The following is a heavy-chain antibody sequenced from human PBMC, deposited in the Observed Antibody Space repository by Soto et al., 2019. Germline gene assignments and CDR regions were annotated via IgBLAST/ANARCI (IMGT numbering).Heavy chain of an antibody. CDR2: TYYRSKWYS. CDR1: GDSVSSNSAA. D-gene: IGHD1-26*01. Sequence: QTLSLTCVISGDSVSSNSAAWNWIRQSPSRGLEWLGRTYYRSKWYSDYAASVESRITVNPDTSKNHFSLQLNSVTPEDTAVYYCARGEQYCGRILAYSGQGTPVTVSS. J-gene: IGHJ4*02. V-gene: IGHV6-1*01. CDR3: ARGEQYCGRILAY.